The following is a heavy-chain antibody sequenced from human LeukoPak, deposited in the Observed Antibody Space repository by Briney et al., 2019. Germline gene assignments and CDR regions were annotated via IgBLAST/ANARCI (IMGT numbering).Heavy chain of an antibody. Sequence: SETLSLTCTVSGGSISSSSYYWGWIRQPPGKGLEWIGSIYYSGSTYYNPSLKSRVTISVDTSKNQFSLKLSSVTAADTAVYYCAREAVSDYDFWSGYYGRDAFDIWGQGTMVTVSS. CDR2: IYYSGST. CDR3: AREAVSDYDFWSGYYGRDAFDI. J-gene: IGHJ3*02. CDR1: GGSISSSSYY. D-gene: IGHD3-3*01. V-gene: IGHV4-39*07.